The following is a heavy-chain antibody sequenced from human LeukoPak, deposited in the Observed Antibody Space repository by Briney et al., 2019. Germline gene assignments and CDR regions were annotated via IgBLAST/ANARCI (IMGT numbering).Heavy chain of an antibody. CDR3: AVDYYDSSGYRNYFDC. CDR1: GGTFSSYA. J-gene: IGHJ4*02. D-gene: IGHD3-22*01. Sequence: GSSVKVSCKASGGTFSSYAISWVRQAPGQGLEWMGRIIPILGIANYAQKFQGRVTITADKSTSTAYMELSSLRSEDTAVYYCAVDYYDSSGYRNYFDCWGQGTLVTVSS. V-gene: IGHV1-69*04. CDR2: IIPILGIA.